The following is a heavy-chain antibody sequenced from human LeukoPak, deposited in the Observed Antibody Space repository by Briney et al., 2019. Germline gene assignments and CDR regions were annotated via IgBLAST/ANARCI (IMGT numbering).Heavy chain of an antibody. CDR3: TRDHHRRHYDSQARNTFDI. J-gene: IGHJ3*02. Sequence: GGSLRLSCAASGFTFTTYSMNWVRQAPGKGLEWVSSISSSSRYIYYADSVKGRFTISRDNAKNSLYLQMNSLRAEDTAVYYCTRDHHRRHYDSQARNTFDIWGQGTMVTVSS. CDR1: GFTFTTYS. V-gene: IGHV3-21*01. D-gene: IGHD3-22*01. CDR2: ISSSSRYI.